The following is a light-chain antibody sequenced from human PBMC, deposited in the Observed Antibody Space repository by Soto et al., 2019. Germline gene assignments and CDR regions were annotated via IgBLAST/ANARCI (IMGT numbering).Light chain of an antibody. J-gene: IGLJ1*01. V-gene: IGLV2-23*01. CDR2: VDS. Sequence: QSVLTQPASGSGAAGESITISCTGTSNDIGNYNLVSWYQHHPGKAPKLIIYVDSKRPSGVSNRFSASKSGNTASLTISGLQAEDEADHYCCSYAGSLYVFGTGTKVTVL. CDR3: CSYAGSLYV. CDR1: SNDIGNYNL.